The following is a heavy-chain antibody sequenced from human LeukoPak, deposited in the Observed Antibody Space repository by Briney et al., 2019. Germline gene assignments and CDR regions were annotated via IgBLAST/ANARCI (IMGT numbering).Heavy chain of an antibody. CDR1: GFTVSSNY. CDR3: ATKVAGTSHFSY. J-gene: IGHJ4*02. D-gene: IGHD6-19*01. V-gene: IGHV3-48*03. Sequence: PGGSLRLSCAASGFTVSSNYMNWVRQAPGKGLEWVSYISDSGSAIQHADSVRGRFAISRDNAKNSLYLEMHSLRVEDTAVYYCATKVAGTSHFSYWGQGTLVTVSS. CDR2: ISDSGSAI.